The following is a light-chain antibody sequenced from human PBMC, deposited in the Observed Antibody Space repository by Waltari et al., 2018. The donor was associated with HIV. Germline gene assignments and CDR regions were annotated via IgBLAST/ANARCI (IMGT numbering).Light chain of an antibody. Sequence: QSVLTQPPSVSAAPGQKVTISSSVRGPNFGGGLFSWYQHLPGAAPRLLIYDNTKRPSWISDRFSGSKSGTSATLGITGLQTGDEADYYCGTWDSSVGAAVFGGGTRLTVL. CDR3: GTWDSSVGAAV. V-gene: IGLV1-51*01. CDR1: GPNFGGGL. CDR2: DNT. J-gene: IGLJ3*02.